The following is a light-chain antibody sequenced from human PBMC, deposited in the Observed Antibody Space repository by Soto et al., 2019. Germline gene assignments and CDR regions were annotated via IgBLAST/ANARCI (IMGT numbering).Light chain of an antibody. CDR2: AAS. Sequence: DIQMTQSPSSVSASVGDRVTITCRASQGISNWLAWYQQKPGKAPNLLIFAASSLQSGVPSRFSGSGSGTDVTLTISDLQPEDFSSYYCQQANSFPPTFGKGTKLEIK. CDR1: QGISNW. V-gene: IGKV1-12*01. CDR3: QQANSFPPT. J-gene: IGKJ2*01.